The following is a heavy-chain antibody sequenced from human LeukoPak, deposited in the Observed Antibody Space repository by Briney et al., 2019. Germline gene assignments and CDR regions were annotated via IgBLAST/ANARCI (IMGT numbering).Heavy chain of an antibody. D-gene: IGHD6-19*01. Sequence: GGSLRLSCAASGFTFSSYSMNWVRQAPGKGLEWVSSISSSSSYIYYADSVKGRFTISRDNAKNSLYLQMNSLRAEDTAVYYCTAYRAGKWLPHFDCWGRGTLVTVSS. CDR3: TAYRAGKWLPHFDC. CDR1: GFTFSSYS. J-gene: IGHJ4*02. V-gene: IGHV3-21*01. CDR2: ISSSSSYI.